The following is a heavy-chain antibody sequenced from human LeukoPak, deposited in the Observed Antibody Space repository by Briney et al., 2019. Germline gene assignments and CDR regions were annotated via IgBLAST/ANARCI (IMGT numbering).Heavy chain of an antibody. CDR1: GGTFSSYT. Sequence: SVKVSCKASGGTFSSYTISWVRQAPGQGLEWMGRIIPILGIANYAQKFQGRVTITADKSTSTAYMELSGLRSEDTAVYYCARGEQLRSFDPWGQGTLVTVSS. CDR2: IIPILGIA. CDR3: ARGEQLRSFDP. D-gene: IGHD6-6*01. V-gene: IGHV1-69*02. J-gene: IGHJ5*02.